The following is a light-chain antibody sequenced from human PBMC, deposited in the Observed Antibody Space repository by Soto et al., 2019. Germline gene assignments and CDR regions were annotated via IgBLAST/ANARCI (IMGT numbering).Light chain of an antibody. V-gene: IGKV1-9*01. J-gene: IGKJ4*01. CDR2: ASS. CDR1: QDIATY. Sequence: EIQLTQSPSFLSASVGDRVSITCRASQDIATYLAWYQQKPGQAPRLLMYASSTLESGVPSRFSGRESGTEFTLTVSSLQPEDFATYYCQHLKTYPPSFGGGTKVEVK. CDR3: QHLKTYPPS.